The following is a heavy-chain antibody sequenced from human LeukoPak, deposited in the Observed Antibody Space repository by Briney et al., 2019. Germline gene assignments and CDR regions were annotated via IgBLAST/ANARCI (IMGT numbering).Heavy chain of an antibody. CDR2: TYYRSKWNH. J-gene: IGHJ4*02. CDR1: GDSVSSSSSA. CDR3: ARNLRPDFDY. V-gene: IGHV6-1*01. Sequence: SQTLSLTCAISGDSVSSSSSAWSWIRQSPSRGLEWLGGTYYRSKWNHDYAESVKSRITINPDTSKNEFSLQLNSVTPEDTAVYYCARNLRPDFDYWGQGTLVTVSS.